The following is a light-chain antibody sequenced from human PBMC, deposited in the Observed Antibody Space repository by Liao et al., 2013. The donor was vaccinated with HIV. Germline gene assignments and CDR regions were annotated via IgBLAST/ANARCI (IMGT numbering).Light chain of an antibody. V-gene: IGLV3-1*01. Sequence: SYELTQPPSVSVSPGQTARITCSGDALSKQYASWYQQRPGQAPLVVIYKDTERPSGIPERFSGSNSGNAATLTISGTQAMDEADYYCQAWDSSTGDMVFGGGTKLTVL. CDR3: QAWDSSTGDMV. CDR1: ALSKQY. J-gene: IGLJ2*01. CDR2: KDT.